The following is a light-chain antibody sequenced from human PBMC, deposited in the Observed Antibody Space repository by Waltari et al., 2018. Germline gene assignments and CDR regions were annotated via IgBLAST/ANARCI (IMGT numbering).Light chain of an antibody. J-gene: IGKJ1*01. Sequence: EIVLTQSPGTLSLSPGERATLACRASQSVGKSLAWYQQKPGQAPRLLIYDASCRATGIPDRFSGSGSGTDFSLTISRLEPEDFAVYYCQHYVRLPATFGQGTKVEI. CDR2: DAS. CDR1: QSVGKS. CDR3: QHYVRLPAT. V-gene: IGKV3-20*01.